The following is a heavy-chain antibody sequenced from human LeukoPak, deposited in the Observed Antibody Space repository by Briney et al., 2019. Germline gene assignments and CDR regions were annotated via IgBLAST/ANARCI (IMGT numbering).Heavy chain of an antibody. V-gene: IGHV4-59*12. J-gene: IGHJ5*02. CDR2: IYYSGST. D-gene: IGHD1-7*01. CDR3: ARGGVPGLVGTKVRRPWFDP. CDR1: GGSINNYY. Sequence: PSETLSLTCTVSGGSINNYYWSWIRQPPGKGLEWIGYIYYSGSTNYNPSLKSRVTISVDTSKNQFSLKLRSVTAADTAVYYCARGGVPGLVGTKVRRPWFDPWGQGTLVTVSS.